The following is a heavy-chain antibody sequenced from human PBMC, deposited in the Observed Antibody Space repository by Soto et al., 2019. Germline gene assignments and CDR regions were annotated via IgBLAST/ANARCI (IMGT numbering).Heavy chain of an antibody. CDR2: ISAYNGNT. J-gene: IGHJ4*02. Sequence: QVQLVQSGAEVKNPGASVKVSCKASGYTFTSYGISWVRQAPGQGLEWMGWISAYNGNTNYAQKVQGRVTMNTDTATSTADMELTRLRYDDTAVYDYVLLGNYAFWRGRYFDYWGQGTLVTVSS. CDR1: GYTFTSYG. CDR3: VLLGNYAFWRGRYFDY. V-gene: IGHV1-18*01. D-gene: IGHD3-3*01.